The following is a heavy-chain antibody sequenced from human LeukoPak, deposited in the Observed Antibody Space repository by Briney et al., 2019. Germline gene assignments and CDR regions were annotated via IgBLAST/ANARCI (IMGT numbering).Heavy chain of an antibody. CDR2: ISSNGGST. CDR1: GFTFSSYA. CDR3: ATGSSWYGGIDY. D-gene: IGHD6-13*01. V-gene: IGHV3-64*01. Sequence: GGSLRLSCAASGFTFSSYAMHWVRQAPGKELEYVSVISSNGGSTYYANSVKGRFTISRDNAKNMLFLQMGSLRGEDMAVYYCATGSSWYGGIDYWGQGTLVTVSS. J-gene: IGHJ4*02.